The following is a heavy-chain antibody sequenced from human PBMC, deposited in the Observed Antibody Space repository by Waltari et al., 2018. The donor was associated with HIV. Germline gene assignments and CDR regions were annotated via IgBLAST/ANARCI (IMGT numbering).Heavy chain of an antibody. D-gene: IGHD5-12*01. J-gene: IGHJ3*02. Sequence: QLVESGGGLVQPGGSLRLSWGASGFTFRFSSYTLNWVRQAPGKGLEWVASISRSSSFIYSADSVKGRFTISRDNVKNSLYLQMNSLRTEDTAVYYCAREDYSGYVGHAFDIWGQGTMVTVSS. V-gene: IGHV3-21*02. CDR2: ISRSSSFI. CDR1: GFTFRFSSYT. CDR3: AREDYSGYVGHAFDI.